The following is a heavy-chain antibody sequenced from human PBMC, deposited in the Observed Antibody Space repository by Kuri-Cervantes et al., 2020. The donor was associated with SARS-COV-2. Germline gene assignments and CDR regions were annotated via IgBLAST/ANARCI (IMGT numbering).Heavy chain of an antibody. CDR3: VGDESNVVQRGF. Sequence: GESLKISCSASGFIFRNYVMYWVRQAPGKGLEYVSSIRNYGGSPYYGDSVKGRFTISRDNSKNTLYPQMDSLRVEDTAVYYCVGDESNVVQRGFWGQGSLVTVSS. CDR2: IRNYGGSP. V-gene: IGHV3-64D*08. D-gene: IGHD2-21*01. J-gene: IGHJ4*02. CDR1: GFIFRNYV.